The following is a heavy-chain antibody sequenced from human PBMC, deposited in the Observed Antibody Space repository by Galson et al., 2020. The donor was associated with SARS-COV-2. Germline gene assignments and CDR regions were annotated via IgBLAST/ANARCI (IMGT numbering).Heavy chain of an antibody. V-gene: IGHV3-23*03. CDR1: GFTFSSYA. D-gene: IGHD2-8*02. J-gene: IGHJ5*02. Sequence: GGSLRLSCAASGFTFSSYAMSWVRQAPGRGPEWVSIIYSDNSTYYPDSVKGRFTISKDHSKNTLYLQMNSLRSEDTAVYYCAKDLTAKRGVTGALDPWGQGTLVTVSS. CDR2: IIYSDNST. CDR3: AKDLTAKRGVTGALDP.